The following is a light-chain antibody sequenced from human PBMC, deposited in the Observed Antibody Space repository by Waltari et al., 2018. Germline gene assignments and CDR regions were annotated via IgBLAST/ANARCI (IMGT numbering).Light chain of an antibody. J-gene: IGKJ1*01. CDR2: HAS. V-gene: IGKV3-20*01. CDR3: QKYVNLPGK. CDR1: QSVAKY. Sequence: EIVLTQSPGRLSVSPGERATLSCKASQSVAKYLAWYQQKPGRAPRLLIYHASIRATGNPVRFSGHGSGPDFGLSISRLGPEDLSVYFCQKYVNLPGKLGPGT.